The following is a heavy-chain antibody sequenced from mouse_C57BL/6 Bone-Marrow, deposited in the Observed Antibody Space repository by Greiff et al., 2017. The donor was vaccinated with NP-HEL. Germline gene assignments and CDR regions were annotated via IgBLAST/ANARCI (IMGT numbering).Heavy chain of an antibody. CDR3: ARRLNYYGSSLYWYFDV. J-gene: IGHJ1*03. CDR2: INPNNGGT. D-gene: IGHD1-1*01. CDR1: GYTFTDYN. V-gene: IGHV1-22*01. Sequence: EVQLQQSGPELVKPGASVKMSCQASGYTFTDYNMHWVKQSHGKSLEWIGYINPNNGGTSYNQKFKGKATLTVNKSSSTAYMELRSLTSEDSAVYYCARRLNYYGSSLYWYFDVWGTGTTVTVSS.